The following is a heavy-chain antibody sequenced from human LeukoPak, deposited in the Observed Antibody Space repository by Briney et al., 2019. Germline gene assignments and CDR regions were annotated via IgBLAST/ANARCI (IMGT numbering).Heavy chain of an antibody. V-gene: IGHV1-69*13. CDR1: GGTFSSYA. Sequence: ASVTVSCTASGGTFSSYAISWVRQAPGQGLEWMGGIIPIFGTANYAQKFQGRVTITADESTSTAYMELSSLRSEDTAVYYCARESSGHRPFDYWGQGTLVTVSS. J-gene: IGHJ4*02. CDR2: IIPIFGTA. D-gene: IGHD6-19*01. CDR3: ARESSGHRPFDY.